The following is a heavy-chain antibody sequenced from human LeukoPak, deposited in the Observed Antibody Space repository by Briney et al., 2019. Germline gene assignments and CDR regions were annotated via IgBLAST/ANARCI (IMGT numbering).Heavy chain of an antibody. CDR1: GGSISRYY. D-gene: IGHD3-10*01. CDR3: ARGHYYGSGSYLHFDY. Sequence: SETLSLTCTLSGGSISRYYLIWIRQPPGKGLEWIGYIYYSGSTNYNPSLKSRVTISVDTSKNQFSLKLSSVTAADTAVYYCARGHYYGSGSYLHFDYWGQGTLVTVSS. J-gene: IGHJ4*02. CDR2: IYYSGST. V-gene: IGHV4-59*01.